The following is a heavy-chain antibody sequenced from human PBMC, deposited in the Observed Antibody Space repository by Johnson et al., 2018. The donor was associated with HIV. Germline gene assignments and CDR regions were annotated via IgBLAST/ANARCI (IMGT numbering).Heavy chain of an antibody. CDR1: EFTFSNYA. CDR3: ASGVTARAPVFI. Sequence: QVQLVESWGGVVQPGRSLRLSCAASEFTFSNYAIHWVRQAPGKGLEWVAVISYDGTNKYYADLVKGRFTISRDNSRNTLYLQMNLLRPEDTAVYYCASGVTARAPVFIWGQGTMVTVSS. J-gene: IGHJ3*02. V-gene: IGHV3-30*04. CDR2: ISYDGTNK. D-gene: IGHD6-6*01.